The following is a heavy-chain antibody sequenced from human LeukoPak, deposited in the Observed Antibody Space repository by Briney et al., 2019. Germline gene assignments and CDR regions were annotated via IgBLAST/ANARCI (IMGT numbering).Heavy chain of an antibody. Sequence: PGGSLRLSCAASGFTFSTYWMAWFRQAPGKGLEWVANIKYDGIEKYYVDSVKGRFTISRDNAKNSLYLQMNSLRAEDTAVYYCARASDTYYYDSSGPPVSYWGQETLVTVSS. J-gene: IGHJ4*02. CDR1: GFTFSTYW. CDR3: ARASDTYYYDSSGPPVSY. CDR2: IKYDGIEK. V-gene: IGHV3-7*01. D-gene: IGHD3-22*01.